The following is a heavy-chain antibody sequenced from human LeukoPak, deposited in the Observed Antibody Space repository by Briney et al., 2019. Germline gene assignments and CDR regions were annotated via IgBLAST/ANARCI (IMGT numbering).Heavy chain of an antibody. V-gene: IGHV3-21*06. J-gene: IGHJ4*02. CDR3: LRGDRRDY. CDR1: GFTFNTYS. CDR2: IDSSGGYM. Sequence: PGGSLRLSCEASGFTFNTYSMIWARQAPGKGLEWVSSIDSSGGYMFYADSVKGRFIISRDNAKDSLYLQMNSLRVEDTAVYYCLRGDRRDYWGQGTLVTVSS.